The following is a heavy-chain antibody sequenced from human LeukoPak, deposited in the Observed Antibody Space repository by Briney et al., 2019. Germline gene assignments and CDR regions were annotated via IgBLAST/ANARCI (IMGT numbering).Heavy chain of an antibody. Sequence: ASVKVSCKASGYTFTGYYMHWVRQAPGQGLEWMGWINPNSGGTNYAQKFQGRVTMTRDTSISTAYMELSRLRSGDTAVYYCARDSSGYSGYDPSFDYWGQGTLVTVSS. CDR3: ARDSSGYSGYDPSFDY. CDR1: GYTFTGYY. J-gene: IGHJ4*02. CDR2: INPNSGGT. D-gene: IGHD5-12*01. V-gene: IGHV1-2*02.